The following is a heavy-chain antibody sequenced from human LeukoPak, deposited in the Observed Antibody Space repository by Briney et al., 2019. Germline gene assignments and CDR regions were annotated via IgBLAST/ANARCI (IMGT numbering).Heavy chain of an antibody. J-gene: IGHJ4*02. Sequence: PSQTLSLTCTVSGGSISSGDYYWSWIRQPPGKGLEWIGYIYYSGSTYYNPSLKSRVTISVDTSKNQFSLKLSSVTAADTAVYYCARHRGSGYDFLYWGQGTLVTVSS. CDR3: ARHRGSGYDFLY. CDR2: IYYSGST. V-gene: IGHV4-30-4*01. D-gene: IGHD5-12*01. CDR1: GGSISSGDYY.